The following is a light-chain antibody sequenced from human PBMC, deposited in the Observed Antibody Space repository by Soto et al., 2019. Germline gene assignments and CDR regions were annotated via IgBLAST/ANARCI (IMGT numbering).Light chain of an antibody. CDR1: YSDVGGYKH. CDR3: TSFTSSSTWV. J-gene: IGLJ3*02. CDR2: DAT. V-gene: IGLV2-14*01. Sequence: QSALTQPASVSASPGQSITISCIGSYSDVGGYKHVAWYQQYPGKAPKLIIYDATSRPSGISSRFSGSKSGNTASLTISGLQADDEADYYCTSFTSSSTWVFGGGTKVTVL.